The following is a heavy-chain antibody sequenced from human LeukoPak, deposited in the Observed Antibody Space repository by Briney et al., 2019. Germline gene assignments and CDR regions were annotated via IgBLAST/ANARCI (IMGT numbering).Heavy chain of an antibody. V-gene: IGHV1-69*04. CDR2: IIPILGIA. J-gene: IGHJ4*02. D-gene: IGHD1-26*01. CDR1: GSTFSSYA. Sequence: ASVKVSCKASGSTFSSYAISWVRQAPGQGLEWMGRIIPILGIANYAQKFQGRVTITADKSTSTAYMELSSLRSEDTAVYYCARGVYSGSYVLDYWGQGTLVTVSS. CDR3: ARGVYSGSYVLDY.